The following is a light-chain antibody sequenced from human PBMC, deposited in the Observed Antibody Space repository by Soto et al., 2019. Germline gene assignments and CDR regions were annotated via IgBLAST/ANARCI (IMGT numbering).Light chain of an antibody. J-gene: IGKJ1*01. CDR1: QSVTSN. V-gene: IGKV3-15*01. CDR2: GVS. CDR3: QQYYNWPRT. Sequence: EIVMTQSPATLSVSPGERATLSCRASQSVTSNLAWYQQKPGQAPRLLMYGVSTRATGIPARFGGSGSATEFTLTISSLQPEDFAVYYCQQYYNWPRTFGQGTKVDIK.